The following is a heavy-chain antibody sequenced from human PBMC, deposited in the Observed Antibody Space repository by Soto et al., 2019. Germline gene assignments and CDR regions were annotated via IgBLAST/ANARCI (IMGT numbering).Heavy chain of an antibody. Sequence: QVQLVQSGAEVKKPGASVKVSCKASGYTFTSYGISWVRQAPGQGLEWMGWISAYNGNTNYAQKLQGGVTMTTDTSTSTAYMELSSLRSDDTAVYYCARDRGISIFGVVIIESGDYWGQGTLVTVSS. J-gene: IGHJ4*02. CDR1: GYTFTSYG. CDR3: ARDRGISIFGVVIIESGDY. V-gene: IGHV1-18*01. D-gene: IGHD3-3*01. CDR2: ISAYNGNT.